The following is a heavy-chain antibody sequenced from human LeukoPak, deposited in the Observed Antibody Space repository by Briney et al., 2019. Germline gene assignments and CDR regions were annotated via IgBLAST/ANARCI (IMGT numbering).Heavy chain of an antibody. CDR3: ARHLFYYDSSGYYHGDAFDI. V-gene: IGHV4-59*08. CDR1: GDSISSYY. J-gene: IGHJ3*02. D-gene: IGHD3-22*01. Sequence: PSETLPLTCTVSGDSISSYYWSWIRQPPGKGLEWIGYIYYSGSTNYNPSLKSRVTISIDTSKNQFSLKLSSVTAADTAVYYCARHLFYYDSSGYYHGDAFDIWGQGTMVTVSS. CDR2: IYYSGST.